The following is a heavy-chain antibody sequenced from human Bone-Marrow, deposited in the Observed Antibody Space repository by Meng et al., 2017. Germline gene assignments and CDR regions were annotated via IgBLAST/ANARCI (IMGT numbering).Heavy chain of an antibody. CDR2: TYYRSKWFS. J-gene: IGHJ5*01. CDR3: ARVGSINWDGTEYNWFES. Sequence: SETLSLTCAISGDSVSSIDAAWNWIRQSPSRGLEWLGRTYYRSKWFSNYAESVKSRIIIDPDTSKNQVSLQLNSVTPDDTAVYYCARVGSINWDGTEYNWFESWGQGTLVTVSS. CDR1: GDSVSSIDAA. D-gene: IGHD1-1*01. V-gene: IGHV6-1*01.